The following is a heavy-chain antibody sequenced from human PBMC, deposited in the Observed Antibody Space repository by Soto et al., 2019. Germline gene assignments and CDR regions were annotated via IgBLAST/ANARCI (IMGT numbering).Heavy chain of an antibody. J-gene: IGHJ4*02. Sequence: EVQLVESGGGLVQPGGSLRLSCAASGFTFSSYWMYWVRQVPGKGLVWVSRISTDGSSTTYADSVKGRFTVSRDNAKNTLYLQMNSLRAEDTAVYYCARVVRESGNYLLDYWGQGTLVTVSS. CDR3: ARVVRESGNYLLDY. CDR1: GFTFSSYW. CDR2: ISTDGSST. D-gene: IGHD3-10*01. V-gene: IGHV3-74*01.